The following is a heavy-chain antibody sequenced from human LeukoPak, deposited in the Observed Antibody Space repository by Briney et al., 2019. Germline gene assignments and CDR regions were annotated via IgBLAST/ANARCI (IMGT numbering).Heavy chain of an antibody. D-gene: IGHD2-2*01. Sequence: GESLKISCKGSGYSFTSYWISWVSQMPGKGLEWMGRIDPSDSYTNYSPSFQGHVTISADKSISTAYLQWSSLKASDTAMYYCVRVVPAAIFMDVWGKGTTVTVSS. V-gene: IGHV5-10-1*01. CDR1: GYSFTSYW. CDR3: VRVVPAAIFMDV. CDR2: IDPSDSYT. J-gene: IGHJ6*04.